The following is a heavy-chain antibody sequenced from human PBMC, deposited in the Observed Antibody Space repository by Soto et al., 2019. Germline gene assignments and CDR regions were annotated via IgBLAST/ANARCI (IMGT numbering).Heavy chain of an antibody. D-gene: IGHD6-19*01. J-gene: IGHJ3*02. CDR3: EKSVVKKWLVHDAFDI. CDR2: IYYSGTT. CDR1: GDSISNSY. V-gene: IGHV4-59*03. Sequence: SETLSLTCNVSGDSISNSYWSWIRQPPGKGLEWIAYIYYSGTTNYNPSLESRVTISMDTSKNQFSLRLTSVTAAETAVYYCEKSVVKKWLVHDAFDIWGQGTLVTVSS.